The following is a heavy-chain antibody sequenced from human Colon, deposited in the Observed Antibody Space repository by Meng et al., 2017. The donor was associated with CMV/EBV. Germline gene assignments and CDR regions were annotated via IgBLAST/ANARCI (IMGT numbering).Heavy chain of an antibody. V-gene: IGHV3-73*01. J-gene: IGHJ3*02. CDR2: IRSKANSYAT. CDR3: TRLVGAFDI. Sequence: GGSLRLSCAASGFTFSTFGMHWVRQAPGKGLEWVGRIRSKANSYATAYAASVKGRFTIPRDDSKNTEYLQMNSLKTEDTAVYYCTRLVGAFDIWGQGTMVAVSS. D-gene: IGHD1-26*01. CDR1: GFTFSTFG.